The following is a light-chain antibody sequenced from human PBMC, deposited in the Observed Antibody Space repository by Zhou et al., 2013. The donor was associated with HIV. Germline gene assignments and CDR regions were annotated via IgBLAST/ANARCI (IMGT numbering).Light chain of an antibody. CDR1: QSVSGY. Sequence: EIVLTQSPATLSLSPGERATLSCRASQSVSGYLAWYQQKPGQAPRLLIYDASSRATGIPDRFSGSGSGTDFTLTIGRLEPEDFAVYYCQQYGSSLWTFGQGPRWKSN. CDR3: QQYGSSLWT. V-gene: IGKV3-20*01. CDR2: DAS. J-gene: IGKJ1*01.